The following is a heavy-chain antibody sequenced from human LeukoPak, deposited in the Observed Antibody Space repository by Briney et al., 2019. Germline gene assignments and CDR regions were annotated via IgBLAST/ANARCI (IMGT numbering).Heavy chain of an antibody. CDR3: ARDHPITSGLTDH. Sequence: GGSLRLSCTAAGFSFRSYEMNWVRQAPGKRLEWVSFISTSGTIISYADSVKGRFTISRDNTRNSVYLQMNNLRVEDAALYYCARDHPITSGLTDHWGQGTLVTVSS. D-gene: IGHD6-19*01. J-gene: IGHJ4*02. V-gene: IGHV3-48*03. CDR2: ISTSGTII. CDR1: GFSFRSYE.